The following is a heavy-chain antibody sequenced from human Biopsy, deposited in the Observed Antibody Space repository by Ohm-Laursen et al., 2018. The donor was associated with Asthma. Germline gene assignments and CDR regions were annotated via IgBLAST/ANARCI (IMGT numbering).Heavy chain of an antibody. CDR1: GYTFNSAG. CDR3: ARAVDYSHYYGIDV. CDR2: ISVYNGNT. J-gene: IGHJ6*02. Sequence: SVKVSCKTSGYTFNSAGITWVRQAPGQGLEWMGWISVYNGNTKVAQKLQDRVTIITDTSASTAYMELRSLRSDDTAVYFCARAVDYSHYYGIDVWGQGTTVTVS. D-gene: IGHD3-10*01. V-gene: IGHV1-18*01.